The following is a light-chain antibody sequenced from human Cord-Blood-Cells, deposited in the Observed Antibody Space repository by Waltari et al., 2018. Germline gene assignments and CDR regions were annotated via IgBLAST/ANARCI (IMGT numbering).Light chain of an antibody. J-gene: IGLJ2*01. CDR1: SSDVGGYNY. CDR3: SSYTSSSTSHVV. V-gene: IGLV2-14*01. CDR2: EVS. Sequence: QSALTQPASVSGSPGPSITISSTGTSSDVGGYNYVPWYQPHPGKAPKLMIYEVSNRPSGVSNRFSGSKSGNTASLTISGLQAEDEADYYCSSYTSSSTSHVVFGGGTKLTVL.